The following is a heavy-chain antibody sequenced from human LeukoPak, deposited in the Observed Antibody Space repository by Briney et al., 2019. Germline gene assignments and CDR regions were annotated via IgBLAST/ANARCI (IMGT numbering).Heavy chain of an antibody. Sequence: GRYLRLSCAASGFTFSSYGMHWVRQAPGKGLEWVAVIWYDGSNKYYADSVKGRFTISRDNSKNTLYLQMNSLRAEDTAVYYCARDRRGDSSGWYYFDYWGQGTLVTVSS. CDR1: GFTFSSYG. CDR2: IWYDGSNK. J-gene: IGHJ4*02. CDR3: ARDRRGDSSGWYYFDY. V-gene: IGHV3-33*01. D-gene: IGHD6-19*01.